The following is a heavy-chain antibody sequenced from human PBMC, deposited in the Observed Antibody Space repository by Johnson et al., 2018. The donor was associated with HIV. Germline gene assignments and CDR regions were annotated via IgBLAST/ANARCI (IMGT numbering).Heavy chain of an antibody. CDR2: IKQDGSEK. D-gene: IGHD2-21*01. V-gene: IGHV3-30*03. J-gene: IGHJ3*02. CDR3: VREESIRVVIAVQAFDI. Sequence: QMLLVESGGGVVQPGKSLTLSCVGSGLSFSNFGIHWVRQAPGKGPEWVANIKQDGSEKYYADSVKGRFTISRDNSKNTLVLQMNSLRAEDTAVYYCVREESIRVVIAVQAFDIWGPGTLVSVSS. CDR1: GLSFSNFG.